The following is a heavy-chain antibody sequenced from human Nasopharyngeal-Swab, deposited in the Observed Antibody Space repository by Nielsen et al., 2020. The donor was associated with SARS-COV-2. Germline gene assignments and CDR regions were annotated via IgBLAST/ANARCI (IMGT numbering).Heavy chain of an antibody. J-gene: IGHJ4*02. Sequence: GGSLRLSCAASGFTFSSYSMNWVRQVPGKGLEWVSFISSSGSHKYYADSMKGRFTISRDNAKSSLYLQLSSLRAEDTAVYYCARVEEYYYGSGSLSDNWGQGTLVTVSS. CDR2: ISSSGSHK. CDR3: ARVEEYYYGSGSLSDN. V-gene: IGHV3-21*01. D-gene: IGHD3-10*01. CDR1: GFTFSSYS.